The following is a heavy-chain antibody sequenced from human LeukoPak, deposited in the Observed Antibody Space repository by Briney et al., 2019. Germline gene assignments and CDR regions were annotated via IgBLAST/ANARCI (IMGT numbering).Heavy chain of an antibody. CDR1: GYTFTGYY. CDR3: ARGPIVVVPAAYWYFDL. J-gene: IGHJ2*01. V-gene: IGHV1-2*02. D-gene: IGHD2-2*01. CDR2: INPNSGGT. Sequence: ASVKVPCKASGYTFTGYYMHWVRQAPGQGLEWMGWINPNSGGTNYAQKFQGRVTMTRDTSISTAYMELSSLRSEDTAVYYCARGPIVVVPAAYWYFDLWGRGTLVTVSS.